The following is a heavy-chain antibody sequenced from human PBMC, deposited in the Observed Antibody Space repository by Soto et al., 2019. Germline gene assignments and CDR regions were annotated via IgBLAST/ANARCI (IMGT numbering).Heavy chain of an antibody. D-gene: IGHD3-22*01. Sequence: EVQLVESGGGLVQPGGSLRLSCAASGFTVSSNYMSWVRQAPGKGLEGVSVIYSGGSTYYADSVKGRFTISRHNSKNTLYLQMNSLRAEDTAVYYCARDPYYDSSGYLASYGMDVWGQGTTVTVSS. CDR1: GFTVSSNY. J-gene: IGHJ6*02. V-gene: IGHV3-53*04. CDR3: ARDPYYDSSGYLASYGMDV. CDR2: IYSGGST.